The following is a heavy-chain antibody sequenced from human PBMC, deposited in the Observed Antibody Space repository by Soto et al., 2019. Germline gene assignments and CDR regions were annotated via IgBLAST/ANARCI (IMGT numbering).Heavy chain of an antibody. V-gene: IGHV4-31*03. CDR2: IYYSGST. J-gene: IGHJ6*02. CDR1: GGSISSGGYY. Sequence: PSETLSLTCTVSGGSISSGGYYWSWIRQHPGKGLEWIGYIYYSGSTYYNPSLKSRVTISGDTSKNQFSLKLSSVTAADTAVYYCARVDNYYYGMDVWGQGTTVTVSS. D-gene: IGHD3-9*01. CDR3: ARVDNYYYGMDV.